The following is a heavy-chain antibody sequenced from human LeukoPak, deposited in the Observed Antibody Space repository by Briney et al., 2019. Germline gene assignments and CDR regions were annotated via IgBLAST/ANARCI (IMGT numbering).Heavy chain of an antibody. CDR1: GFTFSSYS. CDR2: ISSSSSYI. J-gene: IGHJ6*02. V-gene: IGHV3-21*01. CDR3: ARDLGYCSSTSCYEWWGDYYYYGMDV. D-gene: IGHD2-2*01. Sequence: PGGSLRLSCAASGFTFSSYSMHWVRQAPGKGLEWVSSISSSSSYIYYADSVKGRFTISRDNAKNSLYLQMNSLRAEDTAVYYCARDLGYCSSTSCYEWWGDYYYYGMDVWGQGTTVTVSS.